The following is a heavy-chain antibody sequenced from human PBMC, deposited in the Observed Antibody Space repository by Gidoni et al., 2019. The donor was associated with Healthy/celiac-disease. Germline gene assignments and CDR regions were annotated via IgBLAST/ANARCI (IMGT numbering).Heavy chain of an antibody. V-gene: IGHV3-33*01. Sequence: QVQLVESGGGVVQPGRSLRLSCAASGFTFSSYGMHWVRQAPGKGLEWVAVIWYDGSNKYYADSVKGRFTISRDNSKNTLYLQMNSLRAEDTAVYYCARDGGYQDFDLWGRGTLVTVSS. CDR1: GFTFSSYG. CDR2: IWYDGSNK. CDR3: ARDGGYQDFDL. D-gene: IGHD3-16*01. J-gene: IGHJ2*01.